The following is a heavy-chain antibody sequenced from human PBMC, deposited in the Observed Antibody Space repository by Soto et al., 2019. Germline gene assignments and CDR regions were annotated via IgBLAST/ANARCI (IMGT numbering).Heavy chain of an antibody. CDR2: LYDMSA. CDR3: ARGRGATLRYFDS. CDR1: GDSISGYY. Sequence: PSETLSLTCTVSGDSISGYYLSWIRQPPGKGLECIGSLYDMSADYSPSLRSRVTMSGDTSKNQFSLRLTSVTAADTAVYYCARGRGATLRYFDSWGQGTLVTVYS. D-gene: IGHD1-26*01. J-gene: IGHJ4*02. V-gene: IGHV4-59*01.